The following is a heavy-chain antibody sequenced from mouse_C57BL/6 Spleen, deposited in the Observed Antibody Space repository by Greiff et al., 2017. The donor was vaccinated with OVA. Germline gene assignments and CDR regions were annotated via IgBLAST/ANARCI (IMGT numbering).Heavy chain of an antibody. CDR3: ARKSTTVVDYFDY. V-gene: IGHV1-72*01. Sequence: QVQLQQPGAELVKPGASVKLSCKASGYTFTSSWMHWVKQRPGRGLAWIGRIDPNSGGTKYNEKFKSKATLTVDKPSSTAYMQLSSQTSEDSEVYYCARKSTTVVDYFDYWGQGTTLTVSS. J-gene: IGHJ2*01. CDR2: IDPNSGGT. CDR1: GYTFTSSW. D-gene: IGHD1-1*01.